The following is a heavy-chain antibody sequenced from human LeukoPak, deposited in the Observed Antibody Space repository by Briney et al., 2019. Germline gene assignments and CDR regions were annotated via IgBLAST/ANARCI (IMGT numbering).Heavy chain of an antibody. V-gene: IGHV4-59*08. J-gene: IGHJ5*02. CDR1: GGSISSYY. CDR3: ARLLIAVAGLTRVFDP. Sequence: SETLSLTCTVSGGSISSYYWSWIRQPPGKGLEWIGYIYYSGSTYYNPSLKSRVTISVDTSKNQFSLKLSSVTAADTAVYYCARLLIAVAGLTRVFDPWGQGTLVTVSS. D-gene: IGHD6-19*01. CDR2: IYYSGST.